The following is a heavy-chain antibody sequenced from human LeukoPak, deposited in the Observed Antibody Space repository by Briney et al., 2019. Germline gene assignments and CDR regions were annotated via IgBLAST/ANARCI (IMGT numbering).Heavy chain of an antibody. CDR3: ARDGRYFDWSPADAFDI. CDR2: ISAYNGNT. J-gene: IGHJ3*02. CDR1: GYTFTSYG. V-gene: IGHV1-18*01. D-gene: IGHD3-9*01. Sequence: ASVKVSCKASGYTFTSYGISWVRQAPGQGLEWMGWISAYNGNTNYAQKLQGRVTMTTDTSTSTAYMELRSLRSDDTAVYYCARDGRYFDWSPADAFDIWGQGTMVTVSS.